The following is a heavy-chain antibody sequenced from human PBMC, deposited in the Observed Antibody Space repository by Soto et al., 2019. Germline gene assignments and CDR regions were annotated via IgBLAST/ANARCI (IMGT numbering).Heavy chain of an antibody. CDR3: ARGNVYYDFWSGYYTGNNWFDP. CDR1: GGSFSGYY. CDR2: INHSGST. D-gene: IGHD3-3*01. J-gene: IGHJ5*02. Sequence: SETLSLTCAVYGGSFSGYYGSWIRQPPGKGLEWIGEINHSGSTNYNPSLKSRVTISVDTSKNQFSLKLSSVTAADTAVYYCARGNVYYDFWSGYYTGNNWFDPWGQGTLVTVSS. V-gene: IGHV4-34*01.